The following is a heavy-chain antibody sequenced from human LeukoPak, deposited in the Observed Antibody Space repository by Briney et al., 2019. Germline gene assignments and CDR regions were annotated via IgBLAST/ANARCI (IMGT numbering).Heavy chain of an antibody. D-gene: IGHD6-19*01. V-gene: IGHV1-18*01. CDR3: ARPVRYSSGWYDYYYYYMDV. Sequence: PGGSLRLSCAASGFTFTSYGISWVRQAPGQGLEWMGWISAYNGNTNYAQKLQGRVTMTTDTSTSTAYMELRSLRSDDTAVYYCARPVRYSSGWYDYYYYYMDVWGKGTTVTVSS. CDR1: GFTFTSYG. CDR2: ISAYNGNT. J-gene: IGHJ6*03.